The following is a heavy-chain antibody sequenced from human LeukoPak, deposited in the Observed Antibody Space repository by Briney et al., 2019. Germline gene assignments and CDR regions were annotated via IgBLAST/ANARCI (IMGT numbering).Heavy chain of an antibody. CDR1: GFTFSNYG. CDR2: VSYDGFNN. D-gene: IGHD5-18*01. J-gene: IGHJ4*02. Sequence: GRSLRLSCAASGFTFSNYGMHWVRQAPGKGLEWVAVVSYDGFNNYYADSVRGRFTISRDSSKNTLYLQMNSLKVEDTAVYYCAKGGGYSYGYYSDYWGQGTLVTVSS. V-gene: IGHV3-30*18. CDR3: AKGGGYSYGYYSDY.